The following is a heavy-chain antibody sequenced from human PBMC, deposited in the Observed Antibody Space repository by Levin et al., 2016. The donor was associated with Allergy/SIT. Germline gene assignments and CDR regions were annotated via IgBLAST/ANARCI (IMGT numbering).Heavy chain of an antibody. CDR1: GFTFSSYA. CDR3: ARYSGSYYFYFDY. CDR2: ISGSGGST. V-gene: IGHV3-23*01. D-gene: IGHD1-26*01. J-gene: IGHJ4*02. Sequence: GGSLRLSCAASGFTFSSYAMSWVRQAPGKGLEWVSAISGSGGSTYYADSVKGRFTISRDNSKNSLYLQMNSLRAEGTAVYYCARYSGSYYFYFDYWGQGTLVTVSS.